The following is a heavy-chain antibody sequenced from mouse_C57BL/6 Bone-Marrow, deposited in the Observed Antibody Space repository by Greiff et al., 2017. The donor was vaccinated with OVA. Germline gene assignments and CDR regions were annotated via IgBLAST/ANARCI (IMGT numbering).Heavy chain of an antibody. CDR2: INPSTGGT. D-gene: IGHD4-1*01. CDR1: GYSFIGYY. V-gene: IGHV1-42*01. Sequence: EVQLQQSGPELVKPGASVKISCKASGYSFIGYYMNWVKQSPEKSLEWIGEINPSTGGTTYNQKFKAKATLTVDKSSSTAYMQLKSLTSEDSAVYYCAREGVTGTGFAYWGQGTLVTVSA. J-gene: IGHJ3*01. CDR3: AREGVTGTGFAY.